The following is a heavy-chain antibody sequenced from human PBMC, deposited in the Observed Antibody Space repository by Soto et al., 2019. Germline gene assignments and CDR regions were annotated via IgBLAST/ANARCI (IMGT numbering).Heavy chain of an antibody. CDR1: GGSISSSSYY. D-gene: IGHD3-10*01. J-gene: IGHJ6*02. Sequence: PSETLSLTCTVSGGSISSSSYYWGWIRQPPGKGLEWIGSIYYSGSTYYNPSLKSRVTISVDTSKNQFSLKLSSVTAADTAVYYCASSMVRGAPLLYYYYGMDLWGQGTTVTVSS. CDR3: ASSMVRGAPLLYYYYGMDL. CDR2: IYYSGST. V-gene: IGHV4-39*01.